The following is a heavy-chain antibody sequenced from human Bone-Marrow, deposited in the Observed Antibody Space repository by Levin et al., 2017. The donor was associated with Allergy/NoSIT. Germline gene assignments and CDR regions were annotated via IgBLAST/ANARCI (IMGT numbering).Heavy chain of an antibody. CDR2: IYYSGST. CDR1: GGSISSGGYY. D-gene: IGHD5-18*01. J-gene: IGHJ4*02. V-gene: IGHV4-31*03. CDR3: ARTGMDGRYSYGSHLICDC. Sequence: SETLSLTCTVSGGSISSGGYYWSWIRQHPGKGLEWIGYIYYSGSTYYNPSLKSRVTISVDTSKNQFSLKLSSVTAADTAVCYWARTGMDGRYSYGSHLICDCWGQGTLDTVS.